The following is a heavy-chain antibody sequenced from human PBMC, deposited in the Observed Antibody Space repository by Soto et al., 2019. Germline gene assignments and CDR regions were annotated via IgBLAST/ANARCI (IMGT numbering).Heavy chain of an antibody. Sequence: QVQLVPSGAEVKKPGSSVKLSCKASGGTFSSYASSWVRQAPGQGLEWMGGIIPIFGTANYAQNFQGRVTITADESTSTGYMERSSLRSEDTAVDSCARPERGYSYGCFDYWGQGALVTVSS. CDR3: ARPERGYSYGCFDY. V-gene: IGHV1-69*01. CDR2: IIPIFGTA. CDR1: GGTFSSYA. J-gene: IGHJ4*02. D-gene: IGHD5-18*01.